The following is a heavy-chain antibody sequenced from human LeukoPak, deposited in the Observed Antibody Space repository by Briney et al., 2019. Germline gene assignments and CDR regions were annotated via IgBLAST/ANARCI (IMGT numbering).Heavy chain of an antibody. CDR3: ATGPVYSSGWYAVHFDY. D-gene: IGHD6-19*01. V-gene: IGHV4-34*01. Sequence: PSETLSLTCAVYGGSFSGYYWSWIRQPPGKGLEWIGEINHSGSTNYNPSLKSRVTISVDRSKNQFSLKLSSVTAADTAVYYCATGPVYSSGWYAVHFDYWGQGTLVTVSS. CDR2: INHSGST. J-gene: IGHJ4*02. CDR1: GGSFSGYY.